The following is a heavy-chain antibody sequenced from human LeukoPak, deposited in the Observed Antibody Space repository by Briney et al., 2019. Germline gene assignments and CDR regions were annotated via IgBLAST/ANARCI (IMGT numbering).Heavy chain of an antibody. J-gene: IGHJ6*02. CDR2: IWYDGSNK. Sequence: TGGSLRLSCAASGFTFSSYGMHWVRQAPGKGLEWVAVIWYDGSNKYYADSVKGRFTISRDNSKNTVYLQMNSLRAEDTAVYYCVIFSGAYYYGMDVWGQGTTVTVSS. D-gene: IGHD2/OR15-2a*01. CDR1: GFTFSSYG. CDR3: VIFSGAYYYGMDV. V-gene: IGHV3-33*01.